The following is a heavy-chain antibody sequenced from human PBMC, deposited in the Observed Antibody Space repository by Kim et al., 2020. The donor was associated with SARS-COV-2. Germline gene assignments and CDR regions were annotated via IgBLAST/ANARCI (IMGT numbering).Heavy chain of an antibody. CDR3: ARDRGDSSGYSAFDY. V-gene: IGHV4-31*03. CDR2: IYYSGNT. CDR1: GGSISSGGYY. Sequence: SETLSLTCTVSGGSISSGGYYWSWIRQYPGKGLEWIGYIYYSGNTYYNPSLKSRVTISVDTSKNQFSLKLSSVTAADTAVYYCARDRGDSSGYSAFDYWGQGTLVTVSS. J-gene: IGHJ4*02. D-gene: IGHD3-22*01.